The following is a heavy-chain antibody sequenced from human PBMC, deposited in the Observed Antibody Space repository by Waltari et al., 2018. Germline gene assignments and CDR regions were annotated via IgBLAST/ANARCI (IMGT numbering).Heavy chain of an antibody. V-gene: IGHV1-2*06. CDR3: ARVIAAAGGYYYGMDV. CDR2: INPNSGGT. CDR1: GYTFTGYY. J-gene: IGHJ6*02. D-gene: IGHD6-13*01. Sequence: QVQLGQSGAEVKKPGASVKVSCKASGYTFTGYYLHWVRQAPGQGLEWMGRINPNSGGTNYAQKFQGRVTMTRDTSISTAYMELSRLRSDDTAVYYCARVIAAAGGYYYGMDVWGQGTTVTVSS.